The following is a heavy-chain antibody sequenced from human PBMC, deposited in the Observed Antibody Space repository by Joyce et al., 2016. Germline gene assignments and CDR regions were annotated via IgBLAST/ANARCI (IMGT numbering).Heavy chain of an antibody. CDR1: GLTFSSFA. Sequence: EVKVSDSGGGLVQPGESLRLSCSVSGLTFSSFAMGWVRQGPGNGLEWVSSRSGSCRAVFLADSVKGRFTISRDNPKSTLYLQTNSPRAEDTAVYYCAKHKGAGTYQNYAMDVWGQGTTVTVSS. CDR3: AKHKGAGTYQNYAMDV. CDR2: RSGSCRAV. V-gene: IGHV3-23*01. J-gene: IGHJ6*02. D-gene: IGHD1-7*01.